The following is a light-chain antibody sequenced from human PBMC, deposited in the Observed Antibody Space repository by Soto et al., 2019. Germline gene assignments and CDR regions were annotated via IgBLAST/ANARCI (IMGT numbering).Light chain of an antibody. Sequence: EIQMTQNTSTLSGSVGDRVTITCRASQSISSWLAWYQQKPGKAPKLLIYKASTLKSGVPSRFSGSGSGTEFTLTISSLQPDDFATYYCQQYNSYSTFGQGTKV. J-gene: IGKJ1*01. CDR3: QQYNSYST. V-gene: IGKV1-5*03. CDR1: QSISSW. CDR2: KAS.